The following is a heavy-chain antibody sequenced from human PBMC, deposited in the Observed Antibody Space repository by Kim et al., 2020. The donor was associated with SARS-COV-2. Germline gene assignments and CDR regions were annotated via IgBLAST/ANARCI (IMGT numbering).Heavy chain of an antibody. CDR2: INPNSGGT. V-gene: IGHV1-2*02. J-gene: IGHJ3*02. CDR1: GYTFTGYY. D-gene: IGHD2-8*01. Sequence: ASVKVSCKASGYTFTGYYMHWVRQAPGQGLEWMGWINPNSGGTNYAQKFQGRVTMTRDTSISTAYMELSRLRSDDTAVYYCARDIVLMVYAPATDAFDIWGQGTMVTVSS. CDR3: ARDIVLMVYAPATDAFDI.